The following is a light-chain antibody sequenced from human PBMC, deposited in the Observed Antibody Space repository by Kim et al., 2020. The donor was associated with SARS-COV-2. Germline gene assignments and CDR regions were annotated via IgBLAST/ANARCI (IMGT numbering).Light chain of an antibody. Sequence: GRSVTISCTGTSSDVGGYNYVSWYQQPPGKAPKLMIYEVSKRPSGVPDRFSGSKSGNTGPLTVSGLQAEDEADYYCSSYAGSNNLVFGGGTQLTVL. V-gene: IGLV2-8*01. J-gene: IGLJ2*01. CDR3: SSYAGSNNLV. CDR2: EVS. CDR1: SSDVGGYNY.